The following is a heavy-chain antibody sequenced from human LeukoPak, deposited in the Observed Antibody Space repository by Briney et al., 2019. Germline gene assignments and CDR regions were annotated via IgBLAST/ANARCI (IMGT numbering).Heavy chain of an antibody. D-gene: IGHD3-3*01. CDR3: AASRVLRFLEWLREGAFDI. V-gene: IGHV5-51*01. Sequence: GESLKISCKGSGYSFTSYWIGWVRQMPGKGLEWMGIIYPGDSDTRYSPSFQGQVTISADKSISTAYLQWSSLKASDTAMYYCAASRVLRFLEWLREGAFDIWGQGTMVTVSS. CDR2: IYPGDSDT. CDR1: GYSFTSYW. J-gene: IGHJ3*02.